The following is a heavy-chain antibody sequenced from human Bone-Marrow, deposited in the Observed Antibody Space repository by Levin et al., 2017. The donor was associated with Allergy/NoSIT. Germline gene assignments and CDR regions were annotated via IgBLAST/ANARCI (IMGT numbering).Heavy chain of an antibody. Sequence: SETLSLTCTVSGGSVSSGSYYWSWIRQPPGTGLEWIGYIYYSGSTNYNPSLKSRVTISVDTSKNQFSLKLSSVTAADTAVYYCARGALQHDYGDPDYWGQGTLVTVSS. CDR2: IYYSGST. D-gene: IGHD4-17*01. V-gene: IGHV4-61*01. J-gene: IGHJ4*02. CDR3: ARGALQHDYGDPDY. CDR1: GGSVSSGSYY.